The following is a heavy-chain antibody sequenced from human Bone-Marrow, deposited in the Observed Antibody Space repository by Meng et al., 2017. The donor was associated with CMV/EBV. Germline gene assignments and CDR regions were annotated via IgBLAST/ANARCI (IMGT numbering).Heavy chain of an antibody. CDR1: GGSTSSSSYY. CDR3: ASTGVVLRYFDLFDY. CDR2: IYYSGST. Sequence: QVEESGPGLVKASETLSLTFTVSGGSTSSSSYYWGWIRQPPGKGLEWIGSIYYSGSTYYNPSLKSRVTISVDTSKNQFSLKLSSVTAADTAVYYCASTGVVLRYFDLFDYWGQGTLVTVSS. D-gene: IGHD3-9*01. V-gene: IGHV4-39*07. J-gene: IGHJ4*02.